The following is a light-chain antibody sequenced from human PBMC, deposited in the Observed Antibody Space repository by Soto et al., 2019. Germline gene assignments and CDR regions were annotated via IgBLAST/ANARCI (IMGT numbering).Light chain of an antibody. Sequence: QSVLTQPPSASGTPGQRVTISCSGSSSNIGTYSVSWYQQFPGTAPRLLIYSDNRRPSGVPDRFSASKSGASASLAISGLXSEDEADFYCAAWDDSLNGSVFGTGTKVTVL. CDR2: SDN. CDR1: SSNIGTYS. V-gene: IGLV1-44*01. CDR3: AAWDDSLNGSV. J-gene: IGLJ1*01.